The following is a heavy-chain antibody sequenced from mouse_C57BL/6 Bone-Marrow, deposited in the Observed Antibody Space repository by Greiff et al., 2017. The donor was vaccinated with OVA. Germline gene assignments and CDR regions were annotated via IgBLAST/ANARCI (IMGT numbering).Heavy chain of an antibody. Sequence: QVQLQQPGAELVKPGASVKLSCKASGYTFTSYWMHWVKQRPGQGLEWIGMIHPNSGSTNYNEKFKGKATLTADKSSSTAYMELRSLTSEDSAVYFCARKLAGLDYWGQGTTLTVSS. J-gene: IGHJ2*01. D-gene: IGHD4-1*01. CDR3: ARKLAGLDY. CDR2: IHPNSGST. CDR1: GYTFTSYW. V-gene: IGHV1-64*01.